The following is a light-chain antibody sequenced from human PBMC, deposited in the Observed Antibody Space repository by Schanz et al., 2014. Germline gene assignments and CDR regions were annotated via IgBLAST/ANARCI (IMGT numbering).Light chain of an antibody. Sequence: DFQMTQSPSSLSASVGDRVTITCRASQSVGTRLAWYQQKPGQAPKLLIYAASTLQSGVPSRFSGSGSGTDFTLTISSLQPDDVAVYYCQQYSDYQVSFGQGTRLEIK. CDR3: QQYSDYQVS. CDR2: AAS. J-gene: IGKJ5*01. V-gene: IGKV1-5*01. CDR1: QSVGTR.